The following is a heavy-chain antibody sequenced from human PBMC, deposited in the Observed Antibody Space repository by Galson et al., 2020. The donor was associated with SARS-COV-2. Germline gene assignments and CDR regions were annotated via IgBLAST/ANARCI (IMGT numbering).Heavy chain of an antibody. CDR2: IKSKPDGGTI. D-gene: IGHD5-12*01. J-gene: IGHJ4*02. CDR1: GFTFTNAW. Sequence: GGSLRLSCAASGFTFTNAWMSWVRQVPGKGLEWVGRIKSKPDGGTIDYAAPVQGRFSISRDDSKNTVFLQMYSLKTEDTGVYYCNTSTGMATWIGFEYWGQGTQVNVSS. CDR3: NTSTGMATWIGFEY. V-gene: IGHV3-15*01.